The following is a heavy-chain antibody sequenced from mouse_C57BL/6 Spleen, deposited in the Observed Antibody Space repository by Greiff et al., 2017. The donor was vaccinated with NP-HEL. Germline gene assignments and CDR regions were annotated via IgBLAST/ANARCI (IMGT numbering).Heavy chain of an antibody. V-gene: IGHV5-6*01. CDR2: ISSGGSYT. Sequence: EVKLVESGGDLVKPGGSLKLSCAASGFTFSSYGMSWVRQTPDKRLEWVATISSGGSYTYYPDSVKGRFTISRDNAKNTLYLQMSSLKSEDTAMYYCARLGDYDVGGNAMDYWGQGTSVTVSS. J-gene: IGHJ4*01. CDR3: ARLGDYDVGGNAMDY. CDR1: GFTFSSYG. D-gene: IGHD2-4*01.